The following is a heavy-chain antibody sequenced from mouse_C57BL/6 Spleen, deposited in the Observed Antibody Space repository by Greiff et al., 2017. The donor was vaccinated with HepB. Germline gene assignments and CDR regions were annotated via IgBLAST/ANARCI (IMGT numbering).Heavy chain of an antibody. Sequence: VQLQQSGPELVKPGASVKISCKASGYAFSSSWMNWVKQRPGKGLEWIGRIYPGDGDTNYNGKFKGKATLTADKSSSTAYMQLSSLTSEDSAVYFGARDYDYDEGYYYAMDYWGQGTSVTVSS. CDR3: ARDYDYDEGYYYAMDY. D-gene: IGHD2-4*01. J-gene: IGHJ4*01. V-gene: IGHV1-82*01. CDR1: GYAFSSSW. CDR2: IYPGDGDT.